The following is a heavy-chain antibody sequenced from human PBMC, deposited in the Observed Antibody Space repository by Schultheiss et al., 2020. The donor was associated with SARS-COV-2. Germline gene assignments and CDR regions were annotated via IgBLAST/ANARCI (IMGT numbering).Heavy chain of an antibody. CDR2: IYYSGST. CDR3: ASAKGI. CDR1: GGSISSSSYY. Sequence: SQTLSLTCTVSGGSISSSSYYWGWIRQPPGKGLEWIGYIYYSGSTNYNPSLKSRVTISVDTSKNQFSLKLSSVTAADTAVYYCASAKGIWGQGTLVTVSS. J-gene: IGHJ4*02. V-gene: IGHV4-61*05. D-gene: IGHD6-13*01.